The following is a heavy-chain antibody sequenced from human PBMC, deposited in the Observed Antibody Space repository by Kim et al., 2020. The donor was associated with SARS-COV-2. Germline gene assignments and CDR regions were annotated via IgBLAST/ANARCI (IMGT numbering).Heavy chain of an antibody. V-gene: IGHV4-59*01. CDR3: ARGVLITIFGVVREFDY. D-gene: IGHD3-3*01. CDR1: GGSISSYY. CDR2: IYYSGST. Sequence: SETLSLTCTVSGGSISSYYWSWIRQPPGKGLEWIGYIYYSGSTNYNPSLKSRVTISVDTSKNQFSLTLSSVTAADTAVYYCARGVLITIFGVVREFDYWGQGTLVTVSS. J-gene: IGHJ4*02.